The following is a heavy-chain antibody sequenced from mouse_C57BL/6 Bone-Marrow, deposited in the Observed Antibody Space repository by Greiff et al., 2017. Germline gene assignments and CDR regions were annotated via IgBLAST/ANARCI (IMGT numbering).Heavy chain of an antibody. D-gene: IGHD2-2*01. CDR3: ARFCGYGGGFAY. J-gene: IGHJ3*01. V-gene: IGHV14-3*01. Sequence: EVQGVESVAELVRPGASVKLSCTASGFNIKNTYMHWVKQRPEQGLEWIGRIDPANGNTKYATKFQGKATITADTSSTTAYLQRSSLTSEDTAIFYCARFCGYGGGFAYWGQGTLVTVSA. CDR2: IDPANGNT. CDR1: GFNIKNTY.